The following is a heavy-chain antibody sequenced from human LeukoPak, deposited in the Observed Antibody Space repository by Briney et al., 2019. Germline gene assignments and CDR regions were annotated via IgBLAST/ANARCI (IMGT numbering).Heavy chain of an antibody. CDR3: ATFSGNYVFGY. Sequence: PSETLSLTCSVSGGSINRSSKYWGWIRQSPGKGLEWIGSVYYSGSTDYNSSLKSRVTISVDTSKNHFSLKLSSVTAADTAVYYCATFSGNYVFGYWGQGTRVTVSS. CDR2: VYYSGST. CDR1: GGSINRSSKY. D-gene: IGHD1-26*01. J-gene: IGHJ4*02. V-gene: IGHV4-39*02.